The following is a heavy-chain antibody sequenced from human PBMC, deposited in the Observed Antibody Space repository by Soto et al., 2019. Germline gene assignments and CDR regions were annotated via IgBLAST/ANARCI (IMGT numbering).Heavy chain of an antibody. D-gene: IGHD3-22*01. CDR3: ARGTSSGYYNSDFDY. CDR2: ITSSSSYI. V-gene: IGHV3-21*06. Sequence: PGGSLRLSCAASEFTFNTYNINWVRQAPGKGLEWVSSITSSSSYIYYADSVKGRFTISRDNAKNSLYLQMNSLRAEDTAVYYCARGTSSGYYNSDFDYWGPGTLVTVSS. J-gene: IGHJ4*02. CDR1: EFTFNTYN.